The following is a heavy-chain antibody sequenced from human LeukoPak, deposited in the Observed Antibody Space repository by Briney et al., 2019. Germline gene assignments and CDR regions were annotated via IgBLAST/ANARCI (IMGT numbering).Heavy chain of an antibody. CDR3: ARGGSTDSIHSCCGNCYFLDY. J-gene: IGHJ4*02. D-gene: IGHD2-21*02. Sequence: GASVKVSCKASGYTFSAYYIHWVRQAPGQGLEWMGWINPISGGTNFAQKFQGRVIMTRDTSISTAYMELSRLGSDDTAVYYCARGGSTDSIHSCCGNCYFLDYWGQGTLVTVSS. CDR2: INPISGGT. CDR1: GYTFSAYY. V-gene: IGHV1-2*02.